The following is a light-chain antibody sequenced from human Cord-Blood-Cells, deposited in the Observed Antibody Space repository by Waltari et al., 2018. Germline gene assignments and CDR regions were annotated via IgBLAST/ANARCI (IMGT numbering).Light chain of an antibody. J-gene: IGKJ1*01. CDR3: QQYNSYSQA. Sequence: QMTQSPSTLSASVGDRVTITCRASQSISSWLAWYQQKPGKAPKLLIYDASSLESGVPSRFSGSGSGTEFTLTISSLQPDDFATYYCQQYNSYSQAFGQGTKVEIK. CDR1: QSISSW. CDR2: DAS. V-gene: IGKV1-5*01.